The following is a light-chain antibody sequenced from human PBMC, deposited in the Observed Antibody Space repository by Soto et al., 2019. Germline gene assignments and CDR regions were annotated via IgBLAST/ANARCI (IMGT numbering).Light chain of an antibody. J-gene: IGKJ4*01. CDR2: GAS. CDR1: QSVSSSY. Sequence: EIVLTQSPGTLSLSPGERATLSCRASQSVSSSYLAWYQQKPGQAPRLLIYGASSRATGIPDRFSGSGSGTDFTLTISRLEPEDFAVYYCQQYVSFPLTFGGGTEVEI. V-gene: IGKV3-20*01. CDR3: QQYVSFPLT.